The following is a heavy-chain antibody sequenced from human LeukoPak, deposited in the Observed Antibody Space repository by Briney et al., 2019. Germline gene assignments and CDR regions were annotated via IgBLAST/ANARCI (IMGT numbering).Heavy chain of an antibody. V-gene: IGHV3-30*03. Sequence: GRSLRLSCAASGFTFSSYGIHWVRQAPGKGLEWVAVISYDGSNKYYADSVKGRFTISRDNSKNTLYLQMNTLRAEDTAVYYCARSGRRGYSYGYRFKYYFDYWGQGTLVTVSS. CDR3: ARSGRRGYSYGYRFKYYFDY. D-gene: IGHD5-18*01. J-gene: IGHJ4*02. CDR2: ISYDGSNK. CDR1: GFTFSSYG.